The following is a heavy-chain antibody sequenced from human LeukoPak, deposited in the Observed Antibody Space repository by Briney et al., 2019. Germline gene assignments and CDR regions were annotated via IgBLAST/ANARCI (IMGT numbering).Heavy chain of an antibody. Sequence: SETLSLTCNVYGGSFSGYYWTWIRQSPGMGLEWIGEIIHSGRTNYNPSLTSRVTISVDTSKNQFSLELSSVTAADTAVYYCARVPAAIGYYYYGMDVWGQGTTVTVSS. D-gene: IGHD2-2*02. CDR2: IIHSGRT. J-gene: IGHJ6*02. CDR3: ARVPAAIGYYYYGMDV. V-gene: IGHV4-34*12. CDR1: GGSFSGYY.